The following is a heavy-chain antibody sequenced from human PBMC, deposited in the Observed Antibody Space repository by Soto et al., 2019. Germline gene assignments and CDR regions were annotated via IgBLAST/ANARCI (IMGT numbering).Heavy chain of an antibody. D-gene: IGHD5-12*01. CDR1: GYTFTSYG. Sequence: ASVKVSCKASGYTFTSYGISWVRQAPGQGLEWMGWISAYNGNTNYAQKLQGRVTMTTDTSTSTVYMELRSLRSDDTAVYYCARDSRIEYNWFDPWGQGTLVTVSS. V-gene: IGHV1-18*01. CDR3: ARDSRIEYNWFDP. CDR2: ISAYNGNT. J-gene: IGHJ5*02.